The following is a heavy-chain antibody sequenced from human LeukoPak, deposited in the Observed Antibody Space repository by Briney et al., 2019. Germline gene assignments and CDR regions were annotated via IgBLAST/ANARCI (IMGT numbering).Heavy chain of an antibody. CDR2: SGTGSRI. Sequence: PGGSLRLSCAASGFTFDNYAMNWVRQAPGKGLEWVSTSGTGSRIYYADSGKGRFIISRDNSKNTFYLQMNSLRAEETGLYHCAKDLDDILSGYWGMDVWGQGTTVTVSS. CDR3: AKDLDDILSGYWGMDV. D-gene: IGHD3-9*01. V-gene: IGHV3-23*01. J-gene: IGHJ6*02. CDR1: GFTFDNYA.